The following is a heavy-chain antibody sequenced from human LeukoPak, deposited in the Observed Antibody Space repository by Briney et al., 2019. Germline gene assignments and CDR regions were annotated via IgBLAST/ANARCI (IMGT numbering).Heavy chain of an antibody. J-gene: IGHJ5*02. CDR3: ARELTYGDYVEDDWFDP. D-gene: IGHD4-17*01. V-gene: IGHV3-30*01. Sequence: GRSLRLSCAASGFTFSSYAMHWVRQAPGKGLEWVAVISYDGSNKYYADSVKGRFTISRDSSKNTLYLQMNSLRAEDTAVYYCARELTYGDYVEDDWFDPWGQGTLVTVSS. CDR2: ISYDGSNK. CDR1: GFTFSSYA.